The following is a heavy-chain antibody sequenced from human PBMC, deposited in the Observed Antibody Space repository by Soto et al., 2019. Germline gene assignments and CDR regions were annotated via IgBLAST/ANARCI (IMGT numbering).Heavy chain of an antibody. Sequence: QVQLQQWGAGLLKPSETLSLTCAVYGGSFSGYYWSWIRQPPGKGLEWIGEINHSGSTNYNPSLKSRVTISVDTSKNQFSLKLSSVTAADTAVYYCARGVGLAARHGSNWFDPWGQGTLVTVSS. J-gene: IGHJ5*02. CDR1: GGSFSGYY. D-gene: IGHD6-6*01. V-gene: IGHV4-34*01. CDR2: INHSGST. CDR3: ARGVGLAARHGSNWFDP.